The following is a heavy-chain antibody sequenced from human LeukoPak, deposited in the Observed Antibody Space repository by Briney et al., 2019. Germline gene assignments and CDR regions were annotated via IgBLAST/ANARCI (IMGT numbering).Heavy chain of an antibody. V-gene: IGHV3-74*01. D-gene: IGHD3-22*01. CDR2: INSDGSST. J-gene: IGHJ1*01. CDR1: GFTFSSYW. Sequence: PGGSLRLSCAASGFTFSSYWMRWVRQAPGKGLVWVSRINSDGSSTSYADSVKGRFTISRDNAKNTLYLQMNSLRAEDTAVYYCARYDYYDSSGYKIAEYFQHWGQGTLVTVSS. CDR3: ARYDYYDSSGYKIAEYFQH.